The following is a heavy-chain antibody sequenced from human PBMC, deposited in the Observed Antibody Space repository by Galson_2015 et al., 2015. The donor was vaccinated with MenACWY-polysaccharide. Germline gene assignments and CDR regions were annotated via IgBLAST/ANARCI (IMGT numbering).Heavy chain of an antibody. Sequence: LRLSCAASGFTFNDFWLSWVRQAPGKGLEWVANINQYGSEKYYVDSVKGRFTISRDNAKNSLYLQMNSLRAEDTAVHYCARDGGRTIGTTQRGYWGQGTLVTVSS. CDR2: INQYGSEK. CDR1: GFTFNDFW. D-gene: IGHD1-1*01. V-gene: IGHV3-7*01. CDR3: ARDGGRTIGTTQRGY. J-gene: IGHJ4*02.